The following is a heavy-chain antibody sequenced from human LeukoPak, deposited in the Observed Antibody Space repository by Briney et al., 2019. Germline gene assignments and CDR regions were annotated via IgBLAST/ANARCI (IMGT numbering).Heavy chain of an antibody. Sequence: GASVKVSCKASGYTFTGYYMHWVRRAPGQGLEWMGWINPNSGGTNYAQKFQGRVTMTRDTSISTVYMELSRLRSDDTAVYYCARIANIANSYFQHWGQGTLVTVSS. D-gene: IGHD7-27*01. CDR1: GYTFTGYY. V-gene: IGHV1-2*02. J-gene: IGHJ1*01. CDR2: INPNSGGT. CDR3: ARIANIANSYFQH.